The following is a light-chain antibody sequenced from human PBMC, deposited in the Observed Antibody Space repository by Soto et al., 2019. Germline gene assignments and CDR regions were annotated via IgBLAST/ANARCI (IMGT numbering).Light chain of an antibody. Sequence: IVLTQSPGTLSLSPLEIATLSCMASHTISSSYLAWYQQKPGQAPRLLMYGISRRATGIPDRFSGSGSGTDFTLTITRLEPEDFAVYYCQQYGSSPYTFGQGTKVDI. J-gene: IGKJ2*01. V-gene: IGKV3-20*01. CDR1: HTISSSY. CDR3: QQYGSSPYT. CDR2: GIS.